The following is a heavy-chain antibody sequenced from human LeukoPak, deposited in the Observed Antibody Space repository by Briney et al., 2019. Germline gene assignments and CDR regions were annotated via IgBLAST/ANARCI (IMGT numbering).Heavy chain of an antibody. CDR3: VRGGRGSYSYYMDV. J-gene: IGHJ6*03. V-gene: IGHV3-64*01. CDR2: ISGNGGIT. D-gene: IGHD1-26*01. CDR1: GFMFSTYA. Sequence: GGSLRLSCAASGFMFSTYAMHWVRQAPGKGLEYVSAISGNGGITYYANSVKGRFSISRDNSKNTLYLQMGSLRPEGMVVYYCVRGGRGSYSYYMDVWGKGTTVTVSS.